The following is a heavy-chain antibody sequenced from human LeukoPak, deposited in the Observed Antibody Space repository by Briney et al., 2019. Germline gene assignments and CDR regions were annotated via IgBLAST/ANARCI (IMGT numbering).Heavy chain of an antibody. CDR2: IWYDGSNK. D-gene: IGHD6-13*01. J-gene: IGHJ6*02. V-gene: IGHV3-33*01. CDR1: GFXFSSYG. CDR3: ARIGQQLVRGGMDV. Sequence: GGSLRLSCAASGFXFSSYGIHWVRQAPGKGLEWVAVIWYDGSNKYYADSVKGRFTISRGNSKNTLYLQMNSLRAEDTAVYYCARIGQQLVRGGMDVWGQGTTVTVSS.